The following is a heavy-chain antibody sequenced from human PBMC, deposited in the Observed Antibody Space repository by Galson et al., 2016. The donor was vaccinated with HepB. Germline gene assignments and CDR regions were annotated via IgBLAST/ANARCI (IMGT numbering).Heavy chain of an antibody. CDR1: GFTFSNYN. CDR2: ISSNSNTI. D-gene: IGHD2-21*01. Sequence: SLRLSCAASGFTFSNYNIHWVRQAPGKGLECISYISSNSNTIYYTDSVKGRFTISSDNAKRALYLHMNSLRDEDTAVYYCARDPGLSYCGGDCYSVWGQGTLVTVSS. V-gene: IGHV3-48*02. J-gene: IGHJ4*02. CDR3: ARDPGLSYCGGDCYSV.